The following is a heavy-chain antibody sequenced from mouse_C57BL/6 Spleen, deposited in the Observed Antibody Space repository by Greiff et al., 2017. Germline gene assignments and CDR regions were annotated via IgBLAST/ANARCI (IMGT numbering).Heavy chain of an antibody. CDR3: ARGGGDGYYEDN. CDR2: ISYDGSN. Sequence: ESGPGLVKPSQSLSLTCSVPGYSITSGYYWNWIRQFPGNKLEWMGYISYDGSNHYNPSLKNRISITRDTSKNQFFLKLNSVTTEDTATYYCARGGGDGYYEDNWSQGTTRTGSS. D-gene: IGHD2-3*01. CDR1: GYSITSGYY. V-gene: IGHV3-6*01. J-gene: IGHJ2*01.